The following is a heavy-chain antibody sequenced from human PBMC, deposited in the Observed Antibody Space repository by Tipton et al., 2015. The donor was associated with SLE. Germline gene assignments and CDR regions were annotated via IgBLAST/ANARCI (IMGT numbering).Heavy chain of an antibody. CDR1: GLSIHNFSSY. D-gene: IGHD6-19*01. CDR3: VRDRNNGGWGD. Sequence: TLSLTCTVSGLSIHNFSSYWGWIRQPPGKGLEWIASIFYDGSTHYNPSLKSRVTISVDKSKRQFSLKLISVTAADTAIYYCVRDRNNGGWGDWGQGTLVTVSS. CDR2: IFYDGST. V-gene: IGHV4-39*07. J-gene: IGHJ4*02.